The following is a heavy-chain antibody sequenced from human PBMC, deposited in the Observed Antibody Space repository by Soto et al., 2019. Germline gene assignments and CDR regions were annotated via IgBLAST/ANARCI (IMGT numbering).Heavy chain of an antibody. V-gene: IGHV3-74*01. D-gene: IGHD1-26*01. J-gene: IGHJ6*02. CDR1: GFSFGDFS. CDR2: SKNSESTA. Sequence: GGSLRLSCAASGFSFGDFSIHWVRQAPGKGLEWLSHSKNSESTANYADSVKGRFTISRDDANNTVYLQMNSLRAEDTAVYYCARGRNRRMYNGERTAYEAFDLWGQGTTVTVSS. CDR3: ARGRNRRMYNGERTAYEAFDL.